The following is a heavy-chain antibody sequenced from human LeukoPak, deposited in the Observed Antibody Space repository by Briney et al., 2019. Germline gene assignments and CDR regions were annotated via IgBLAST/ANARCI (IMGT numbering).Heavy chain of an antibody. D-gene: IGHD6-19*01. CDR1: GYTFTGYY. V-gene: IGHV1-2*02. Sequence: ASVKVSCKASGYTFTGYYMHWVRQAPGQGLEWMGWINPNSGGTNYAQKFQGRVTMTRDTSISTAYMELSRLRSDDTAVYYCARDSSGWYRDYYYYYMDVWGKGTTVTVSS. J-gene: IGHJ6*03. CDR3: ARDSSGWYRDYYYYYMDV. CDR2: INPNSGGT.